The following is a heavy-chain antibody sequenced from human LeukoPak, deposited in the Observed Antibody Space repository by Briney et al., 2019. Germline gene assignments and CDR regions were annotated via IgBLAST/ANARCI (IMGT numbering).Heavy chain of an antibody. CDR1: GYRFTNYW. D-gene: IGHD2-21*02. CDR2: IYPGDSDT. CDR3: ARQSGDYSYYYYMDV. V-gene: IGHV5-51*01. J-gene: IGHJ6*03. Sequence: GESLKISCKGSGYRFTNYWIGWVRQMPGKGLEWMGIIYPGDSDTRYSLSFQGQVTISADKSISTAYLQWSSLKASDTAMYYCARQSGDYSYYYYMDVWGKGTTVTISS.